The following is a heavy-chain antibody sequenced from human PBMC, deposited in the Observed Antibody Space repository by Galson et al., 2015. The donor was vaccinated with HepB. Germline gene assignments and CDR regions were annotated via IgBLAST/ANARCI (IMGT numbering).Heavy chain of an antibody. Sequence: SVKVSCKASGGTFSSYAISWVRQAPGQGLEWMGGIIPVFGTANYAQKFQGRVTITADESTSTAYMELSSLRSDDTAVYYCAREWLTGKEIIDYWGQGTLVTVSS. CDR2: IIPVFGTA. D-gene: IGHD2-8*02. V-gene: IGHV1-69*13. CDR3: AREWLTGKEIIDY. CDR1: GGTFSSYA. J-gene: IGHJ4*02.